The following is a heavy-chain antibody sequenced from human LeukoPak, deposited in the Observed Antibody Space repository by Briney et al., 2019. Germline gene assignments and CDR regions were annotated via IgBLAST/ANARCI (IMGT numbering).Heavy chain of an antibody. CDR1: GFTFSSYA. V-gene: IGHV3-23*01. CDR2: ISGSGGST. J-gene: IGHJ4*02. D-gene: IGHD2-21*01. Sequence: PGGSLRLSCAASGFTFSSYAMSWVRQAPGKGLEWVSAISGSGGSTYYADSVKGRFTVSRDNSKNTLFLQMNSLRAEDTALYYCATEKGDSPDYWGQGTLVTVSS. CDR3: ATEKGDSPDY.